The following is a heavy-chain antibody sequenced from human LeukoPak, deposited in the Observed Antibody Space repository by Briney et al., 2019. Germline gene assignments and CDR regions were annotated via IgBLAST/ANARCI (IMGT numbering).Heavy chain of an antibody. CDR3: ARAGRGYLKNLDY. V-gene: IGHV4-59*01. Sequence: SETLSLTCTVSGGSISSYYWSWIRQPPGKGLEWIGYIYYSGSTNYNPSLKSRVTISVDTSKNQFSLRLSSVTAADTAVYYCARAGRGYLKNLDYWGQGTLVTVSS. CDR2: IYYSGST. D-gene: IGHD3-10*01. J-gene: IGHJ4*02. CDR1: GGSISSYY.